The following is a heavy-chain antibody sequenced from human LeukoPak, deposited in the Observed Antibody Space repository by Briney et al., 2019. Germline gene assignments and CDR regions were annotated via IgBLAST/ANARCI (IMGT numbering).Heavy chain of an antibody. D-gene: IGHD3-10*01. V-gene: IGHV3-33*06. CDR1: GFTFSSYG. CDR3: AKDVREKRESLFRNCFDP. Sequence: GGSLRLSCAASGFTFSSYGMHWVRQAPGKGLEGVAVIWYDGGNKYYADSVKGRFTISRDNSKNTLYLQMNSLRADDTAVYYCAKDVREKRESLFRNCFDPWGQGTLVTVSS. CDR2: IWYDGGNK. J-gene: IGHJ5*02.